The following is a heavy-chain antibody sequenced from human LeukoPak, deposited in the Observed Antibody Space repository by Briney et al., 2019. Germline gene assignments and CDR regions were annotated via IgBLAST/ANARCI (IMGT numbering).Heavy chain of an antibody. V-gene: IGHV1-69*04. D-gene: IGHD6-13*01. CDR2: IIPILGIA. J-gene: IGHJ5*02. CDR1: GGTFSSYA. Sequence: GASVKVSCKASGGTFSSYAISWVRQAPGQGVEWMGRIIPILGIANYAQKFQGRVTITADKSTSTAYMELSSLRSEDTAVYYCAMSIAAAGTLPFDPWGQGTLVTVSS. CDR3: AMSIAAAGTLPFDP.